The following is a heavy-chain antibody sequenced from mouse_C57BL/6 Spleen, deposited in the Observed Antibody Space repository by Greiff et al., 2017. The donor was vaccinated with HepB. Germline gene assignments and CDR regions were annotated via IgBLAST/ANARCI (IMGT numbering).Heavy chain of an antibody. V-gene: IGHV5-6*01. CDR1: GFTFSSYG. CDR3: ARQFITTVVAGGYYFDY. Sequence: EVQVVESGGDLVKPGGSLKLSCAASGFTFSSYGMSWVRQTPDKRLEWVATISSGGSYTYYPDSVKGRFTISRDNAKNTLYLQMSSLKSEDTAMYYCARQFITTVVAGGYYFDYWGQGTTLTVSS. J-gene: IGHJ2*01. D-gene: IGHD1-1*01. CDR2: ISSGGSYT.